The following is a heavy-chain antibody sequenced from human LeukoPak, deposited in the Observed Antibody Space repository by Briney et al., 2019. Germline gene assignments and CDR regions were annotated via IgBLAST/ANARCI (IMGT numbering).Heavy chain of an antibody. CDR2: IYSGGST. D-gene: IGHD1-26*01. V-gene: IGHV3-23*03. J-gene: IGHJ3*02. Sequence: GGSLRLSCAASGFTFSSYAMTWVRQAPGKGLEWVSVIYSGGSTYYADSVKGRFTISRDNSKNTLYLQMNSLRADDTAVYYCASNSGSYFSPGAYDIWGQGTMVTVSS. CDR3: ASNSGSYFSPGAYDI. CDR1: GFTFSSYA.